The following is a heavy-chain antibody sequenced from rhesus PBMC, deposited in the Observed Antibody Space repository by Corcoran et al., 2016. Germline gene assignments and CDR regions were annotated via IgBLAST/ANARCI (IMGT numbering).Heavy chain of an antibody. CDR1: GVSISSNY. CDR2: MYGSGGNT. J-gene: IGHJ4*01. CDR3: ARQYSGYPEAYDY. D-gene: IGHD5-24*01. Sequence: QLQLQESGPGLVKPSETLSLTCAVSGVSISSNYWSWIRQPPVKGLEWIGRMYGSGGNTDYNPSLKSRVTSSTDPPKNQFSLKLSSGTAADTAGYYCARQYSGYPEAYDYWGQGVLVTVSS. V-gene: IGHV4-160*01.